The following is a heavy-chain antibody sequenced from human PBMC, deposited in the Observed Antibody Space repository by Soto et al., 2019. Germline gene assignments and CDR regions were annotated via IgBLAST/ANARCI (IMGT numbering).Heavy chain of an antibody. D-gene: IGHD3-16*02. CDR3: ARVAVPELYDYVWGSYRRKNEYYFDY. CDR1: GSSISSYY. V-gene: IGHV4-59*01. CDR2: IYYSGST. J-gene: IGHJ4*02. Sequence: SETLSLTCTVSGSSISSYYWSWIRQPPGKGLEWIGYIYYSGSTNYNPSLKSRVTISVDTSKNQFSLKLSSVTAADTAVYYCARVAVPELYDYVWGSYRRKNEYYFDYWGQGTLVTVSS.